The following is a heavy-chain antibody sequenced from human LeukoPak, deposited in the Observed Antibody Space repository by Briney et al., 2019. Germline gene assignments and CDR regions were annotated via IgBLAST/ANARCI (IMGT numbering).Heavy chain of an antibody. CDR1: GYTFTSYG. CDR2: ISAYNGNT. V-gene: IGHV1-18*01. D-gene: IGHD2-2*01. J-gene: IGHJ5*02. Sequence: ASVKVSCKASGYTFTSYGISWVRQAPGQGLEWMGWISAYNGNTNYAQKLQGRVTMTTDTSTSTAYMEPRSLRSDDTAVYYCARGSHMVPAADYNWFDPWGQGTLVTVSS. CDR3: ARGSHMVPAADYNWFDP.